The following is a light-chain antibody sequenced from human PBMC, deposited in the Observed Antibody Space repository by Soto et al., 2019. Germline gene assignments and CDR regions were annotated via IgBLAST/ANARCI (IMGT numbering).Light chain of an antibody. J-gene: IGLJ2*01. Sequence: SYELTQPPSVSVAPGQTAKITCGGNNIGSKSVHWYQRKPGQAPALVVYDDSVRPSGIPERFSGSNSGNTATLTISRVEAGDEADYYCQVWDSTSDHVVFGGGTKLTVL. V-gene: IGLV3-21*02. CDR3: QVWDSTSDHVV. CDR1: NIGSKS. CDR2: DDS.